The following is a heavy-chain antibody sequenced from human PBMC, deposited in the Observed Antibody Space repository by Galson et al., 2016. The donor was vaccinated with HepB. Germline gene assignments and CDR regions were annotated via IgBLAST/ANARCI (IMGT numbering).Heavy chain of an antibody. V-gene: IGHV4-39*02. CDR1: GASIRSTTYF. CDR2: IHSSGST. Sequence: ETLSLTCNVSGASIRSTTYFWAWVRQPPGEGPEWIGSIHSSGSTYYNPSLTSRVTMSVDTSKNHFSLKVTSVTAADTAVYYCAGRKSRWLVLDFWGQGILVTVSS. J-gene: IGHJ4*02. D-gene: IGHD6-19*01. CDR3: AGRKSRWLVLDF.